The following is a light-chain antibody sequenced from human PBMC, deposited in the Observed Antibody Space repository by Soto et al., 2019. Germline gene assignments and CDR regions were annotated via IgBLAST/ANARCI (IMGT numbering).Light chain of an antibody. CDR3: AAWDDLVRSYV. V-gene: IGLV1-47*02. CDR1: ISNIGNNY. Sequence: QSVRTQPSSVSGTPGQGVTISCSGSISNIGNNYVYWFQQLPGTAPKVLSNSDAQLPSGVPDRFSGSKSGTSASLAISVLRSEDEDDYYWAAWDDLVRSYVFGTGTKLTVL. CDR2: SDA. J-gene: IGLJ1*01.